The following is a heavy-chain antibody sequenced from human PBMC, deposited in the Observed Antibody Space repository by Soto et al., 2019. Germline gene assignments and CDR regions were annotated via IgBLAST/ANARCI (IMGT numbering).Heavy chain of an antibody. V-gene: IGHV3-30*18. CDR3: AKDQVVVAATLIDY. J-gene: IGHJ4*02. CDR1: GFTFSSYG. CDR2: ISYDGSNK. D-gene: IGHD2-15*01. Sequence: GGSLRLSCAASGFTFSSYGMHWVRQAPGKGLEWVAVISYDGSNKYYADSVKGRFTISRDNSKNTLYLQMNSLRAEDTAVYYCAKDQVVVAATLIDYWGQGTLVTVSS.